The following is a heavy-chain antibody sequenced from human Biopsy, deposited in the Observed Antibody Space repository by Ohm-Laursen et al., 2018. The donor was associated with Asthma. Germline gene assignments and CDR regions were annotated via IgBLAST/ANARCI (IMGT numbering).Heavy chain of an antibody. D-gene: IGHD3-9*01. CDR2: ISGSGGST. V-gene: IGHV3-23*01. Sequence: SLRLSCAAFGFTFSSYAMSWVRQAPGKGLEWVSAISGSGGSTYYADSVKGRFTISRDNSKNTLYLQMNSLRAEDTAVYYCAKAERYFDWHWFDPWGQGTLVTVSS. CDR1: GFTFSSYA. J-gene: IGHJ5*02. CDR3: AKAERYFDWHWFDP.